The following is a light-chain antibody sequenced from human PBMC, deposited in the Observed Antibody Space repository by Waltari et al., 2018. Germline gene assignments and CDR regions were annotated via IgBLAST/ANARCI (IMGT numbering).Light chain of an antibody. CDR3: QQYYSSPPT. CDR1: QSILYSSNNKNY. Sequence: DIVMTQSPDYLAVSLVERATINCKSSQSILYSSNNKNYLAWYQQKPGQAPKLLIYWASTRESGVPDRFSGSGSGTDFTLTISSLQAEDVAVYHCQQYYSSPPTFGQGTKLEIK. V-gene: IGKV4-1*01. J-gene: IGKJ2*01. CDR2: WAS.